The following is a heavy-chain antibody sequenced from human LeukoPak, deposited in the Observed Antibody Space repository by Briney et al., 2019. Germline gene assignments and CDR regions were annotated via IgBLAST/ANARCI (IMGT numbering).Heavy chain of an antibody. CDR1: GGSLSGYY. D-gene: IGHD2-2*01. V-gene: IGHV4-34*01. J-gene: IGHJ5*02. CDR2: INHRGTN. CDR3: ARGDDDCSRTSCRNWFDP. Sequence: SDTLSLTCAFYGGSLSGYYCKCLHQPPGKRLEWIVKINHRGTNNHNSSFRSRVTISVGTSRNQFSLKLTSVTAADTAVYYCARGDDDCSRTSCRNWFDPWGQGTLVTVSS.